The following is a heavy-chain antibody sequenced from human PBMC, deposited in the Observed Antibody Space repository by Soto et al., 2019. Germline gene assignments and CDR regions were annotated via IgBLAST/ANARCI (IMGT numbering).Heavy chain of an antibody. J-gene: IGHJ5*02. D-gene: IGHD5-12*01. CDR3: AKGDNLGPKTGYAFDP. Sequence: SQALPLTCDVCGDSVSSNTASWNCIRQSPSRGLEWLGRTYFRSKWYNDYAVSVKSRIIINPDTSNNQFSLQLNSVTPEDTAVYFCAKGDNLGPKTGYAFDPWGQGIMVTVS. CDR2: TYFRSKWYN. CDR1: GDSVSSNTAS. V-gene: IGHV6-1*01.